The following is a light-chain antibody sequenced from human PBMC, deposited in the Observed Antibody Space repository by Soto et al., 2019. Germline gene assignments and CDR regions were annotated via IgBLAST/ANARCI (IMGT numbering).Light chain of an antibody. Sequence: DKQMNKSPSTLSASIGDRVNIPCRASHSISSWLAWYQQKPGKAPKLLIYDASTLESGVPARFTGRGSGTEFTLTISSLQPEDCAAYCCQQYKGYPRKFGQGTKVDIK. V-gene: IGKV1-5*01. J-gene: IGKJ1*01. CDR1: HSISSW. CDR2: DAS. CDR3: QQYKGYPRK.